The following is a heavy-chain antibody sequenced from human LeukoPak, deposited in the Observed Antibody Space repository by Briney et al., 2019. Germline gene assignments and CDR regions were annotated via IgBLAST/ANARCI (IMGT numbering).Heavy chain of an antibody. D-gene: IGHD3-16*02. Sequence: ASVKVSCKAAGYTFTSYGISWVRQAPGQGLEWMGWISAYNGNTNYAQKLQGRVTMTTDTSTSTAYMELRSLRSDDTAVYYCARDVITFGGVIVLFDYWGQGTLVTVSS. V-gene: IGHV1-18*01. CDR3: ARDVITFGGVIVLFDY. J-gene: IGHJ4*02. CDR1: GYTFTSYG. CDR2: ISAYNGNT.